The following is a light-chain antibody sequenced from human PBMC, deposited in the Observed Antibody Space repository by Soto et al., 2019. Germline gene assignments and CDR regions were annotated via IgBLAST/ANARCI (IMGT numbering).Light chain of an antibody. CDR3: QQYGSSPPVT. CDR1: QSVTSSY. J-gene: IGKJ5*01. V-gene: IGKV3-20*01. CDR2: GAS. Sequence: EIVLTQSPGTLSLSPGERATLSCRASQSVTSSYLAWYQQKPGQAPRLLIYGASSMATGIPDRFGGSGSGTDFTLTISRLEPEDFAVYYCQQYGSSPPVTFGQGTRLEIK.